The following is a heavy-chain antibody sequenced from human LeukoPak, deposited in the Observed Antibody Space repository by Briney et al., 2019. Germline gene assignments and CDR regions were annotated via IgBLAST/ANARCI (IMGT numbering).Heavy chain of an antibody. V-gene: IGHV4-59*01. CDR1: GGSISSYY. CDR2: IYYSGST. J-gene: IGHJ2*01. CDR3: ARSRSSWRYWYFDL. D-gene: IGHD6-13*01. Sequence: SETLSLTSTVSGGSISSYYWSWIRQPPGKGLEGIGYIYYSGSTNYNPSLKSRVTISVDTSKNQFSLKLSSVTAADTAVYYCARSRSSWRYWYFDLWGRGTLVTVSS.